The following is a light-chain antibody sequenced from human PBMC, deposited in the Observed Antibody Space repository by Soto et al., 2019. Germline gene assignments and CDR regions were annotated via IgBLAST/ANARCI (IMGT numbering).Light chain of an antibody. CDR3: SSYAGSNRRV. CDR2: EVS. J-gene: IGLJ1*01. CDR1: SSDVGGYNY. V-gene: IGLV2-8*01. Sequence: QSALTQPPSASGSPGQSVTISCTGTSSDVGGYNYASWYQQHPGKAPKLMIYEVSKRPSGVPDRFSGSKSGNTASLTVSGLQAEDEADYYCSSYAGSNRRVFGTGTKVTVL.